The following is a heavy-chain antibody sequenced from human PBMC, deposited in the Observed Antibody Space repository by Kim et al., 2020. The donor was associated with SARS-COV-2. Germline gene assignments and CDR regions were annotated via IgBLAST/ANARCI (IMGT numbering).Heavy chain of an antibody. CDR1: GFTFSSYE. D-gene: IGHD4-17*01. CDR2: ISSSGSTI. J-gene: IGHJ5*02. Sequence: GGSLRLSCAASGFTFSSYEMNWVRQAPGKGLEWVSYISSSGSTIYYADSVKGRFTISRDNAKNSLYLQMNSLRAEDTAVYYCAREGGYGDYWFDPWGQGTLVTVSS. CDR3: AREGGYGDYWFDP. V-gene: IGHV3-48*03.